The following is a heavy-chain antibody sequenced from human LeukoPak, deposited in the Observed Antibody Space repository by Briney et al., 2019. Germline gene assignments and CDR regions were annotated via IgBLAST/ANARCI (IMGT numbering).Heavy chain of an antibody. CDR3: AGGYYYYGSGSYYYYYGMDV. D-gene: IGHD3-10*01. Sequence: ASVRVSCTASGYTFTSYYMHWVRQAPGQGLEWMGIINPSGGSTSYAQKFQGRVTMTRDTSPSTVYIELSSLRSEDTAVDYCAGGYYYYGSGSYYYYYGMDVWGQGTTVTVSS. CDR1: GYTFTSYY. CDR2: INPSGGST. J-gene: IGHJ6*02. V-gene: IGHV1-46*01.